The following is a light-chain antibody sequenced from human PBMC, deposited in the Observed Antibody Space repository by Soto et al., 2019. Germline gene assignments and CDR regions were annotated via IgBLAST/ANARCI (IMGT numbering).Light chain of an antibody. CDR3: QQSYSPPHT. V-gene: IGKV1-39*01. CDR1: QSISSY. CDR2: AAY. J-gene: IGKJ4*01. Sequence: MQITQSPSSLSASVGDRGTITCRASQSISSYLYWYQQKPGKAPKLMVFAAYSLQSGVPSRFSGSGSGTDFTLTISSMQPEDFANYYCQQSYSPPHTFGGGTKLDIK.